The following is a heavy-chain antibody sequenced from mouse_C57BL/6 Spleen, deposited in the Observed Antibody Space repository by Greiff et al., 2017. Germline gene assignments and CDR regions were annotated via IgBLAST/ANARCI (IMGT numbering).Heavy chain of an antibody. J-gene: IGHJ4*01. CDR3: TRRGRAMDY. CDR2: IDPETGGT. CDR1: GYTFTDYE. Sequence: VQLQHSGAELVRPGASVTLSCKASGYTFTDYEMHWVKQTPVHGLEWIGAIDPETGGTAYNQKFKGKAILTADKSSSTAYMELRSLTSEDSAVYYCTRRGRAMDYWGQGTSVTVSS. V-gene: IGHV1-15*01.